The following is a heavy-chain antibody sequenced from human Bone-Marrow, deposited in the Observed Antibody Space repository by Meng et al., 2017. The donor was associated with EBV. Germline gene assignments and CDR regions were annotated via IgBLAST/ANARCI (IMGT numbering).Heavy chain of an antibody. CDR1: GFSLSTSGVG. CDR2: IYWDDDK. Sequence: QITLKESGPTLVKPTQTLPLTCTFSGFSLSTSGVGVGWIRQPPGKALEWLALIYWDDDKRYSPSLKSRLTITKDTSKNQVVLTMTNMDPVDTATYYCAHRRDDYTNYWYFDLWGRGTLVTVSS. V-gene: IGHV2-5*02. CDR3: AHRRDDYTNYWYFDL. J-gene: IGHJ2*01. D-gene: IGHD4-11*01.